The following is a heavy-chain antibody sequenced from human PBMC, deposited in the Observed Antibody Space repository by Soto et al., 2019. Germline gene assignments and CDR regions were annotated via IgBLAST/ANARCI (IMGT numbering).Heavy chain of an antibody. CDR3: AKDDFTDRGDDYFDY. D-gene: IGHD2-21*02. Sequence: ASVKGSGKVSGYTLTELSVHLVRQAAGKGLEWMGGFDPEDGETIYAQKFQGRVTMTEDTSTDTAYMELNSLRFEDTAVYYCAKDDFTDRGDDYFDYWGPGTLVTVSS. V-gene: IGHV1-24*01. J-gene: IGHJ4*02. CDR1: GYTLTELS. CDR2: FDPEDGET.